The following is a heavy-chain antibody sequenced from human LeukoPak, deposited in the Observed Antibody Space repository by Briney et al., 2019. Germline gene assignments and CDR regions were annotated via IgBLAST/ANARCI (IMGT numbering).Heavy chain of an antibody. CDR1: GYTFNIYG. D-gene: IGHD2-21*01. CDR2: ISVYTGNT. Sequence: GASVKVSCKASGYTFNIYGINWVRQAPGQGLEWMGWISVYTGNTKYTEKMQGRVTMTTDTSTTTAYMELRSLRSDDTAVYYCARDQFIRNSFPMAAIGFWGQGTLVTVS. V-gene: IGHV1-18*01. J-gene: IGHJ4*02. CDR3: ARDQFIRNSFPMAAIGF.